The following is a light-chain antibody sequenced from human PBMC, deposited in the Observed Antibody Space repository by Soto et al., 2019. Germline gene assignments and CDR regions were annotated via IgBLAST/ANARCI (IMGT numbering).Light chain of an antibody. V-gene: IGKV3-20*01. CDR3: QQYGNLPWT. Sequence: EIVLTQSPGTLSLSPGESVILSCRASQRVSGTYLAWYQQRPGQAPRLLMYGISSRATGIPDRFSGSGSGTDFTLTITRLEPEDVAVYFCQQYGNLPWTFGQGTKVEIK. J-gene: IGKJ1*01. CDR2: GIS. CDR1: QRVSGTY.